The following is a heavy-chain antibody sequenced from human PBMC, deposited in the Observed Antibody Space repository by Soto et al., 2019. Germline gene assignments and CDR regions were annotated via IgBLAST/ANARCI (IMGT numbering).Heavy chain of an antibody. J-gene: IGHJ6*02. V-gene: IGHV3-15*01. CDR3: VHGYSYGYYYYYGMDV. D-gene: IGHD5-18*01. CDR2: IKSKTDGGTT. CDR1: GFTFSNAW. Sequence: TGGSLRLSCAASGFTFSNAWMSWVRQAPGKGLEWVGRIKSKTDGGTTDYAVPVKGRFTISRDDSKNTLYLQMNSLKTEDTAVYYCVHGYSYGYYYYYGMDVWGQGTTVTVSS.